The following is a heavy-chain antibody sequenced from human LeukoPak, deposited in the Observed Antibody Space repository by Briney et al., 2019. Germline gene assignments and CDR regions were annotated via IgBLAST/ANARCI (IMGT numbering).Heavy chain of an antibody. CDR1: GYNFTTCW. V-gene: IGHV5-51*01. CDR3: ARPLSTSCNACAFDI. D-gene: IGHD2-2*01. J-gene: IGHJ3*02. CDR2: IYPGDSNT. Sequence: GESLKISCKGSGYNFTTCWIGWVRQMPGKGLEWMGIIYPGDSNTRYSPSFQGQVTISADKSISTAYLQWSSLKASDTAMYYCARPLSTSCNACAFDIWGQGTMVTVSS.